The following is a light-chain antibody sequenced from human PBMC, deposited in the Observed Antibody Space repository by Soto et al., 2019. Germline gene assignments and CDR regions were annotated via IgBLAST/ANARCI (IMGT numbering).Light chain of an antibody. CDR3: QQYGSSIT. J-gene: IGKJ5*01. CDR2: GAS. V-gene: IGKV3-20*01. CDR1: RSVSSSY. Sequence: EIVLTQSPGNLSLSPGERATLSCRASRSVSSSYLAWYQQKPGQAPRLLIYGASSRATGIPDRFSGSGSGTDFTLTISRLEPEDFAVYYCQQYGSSITFGRGTRLEI.